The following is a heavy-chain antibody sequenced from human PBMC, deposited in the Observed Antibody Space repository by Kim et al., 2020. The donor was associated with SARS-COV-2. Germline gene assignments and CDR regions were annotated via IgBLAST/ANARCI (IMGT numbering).Heavy chain of an antibody. V-gene: IGHV3-33*06. CDR3: AKVYCSSSSCFSHYFDY. J-gene: IGHJ4*01. Sequence: GGSLRLSCTASGFTLSNYGMHWVRQAPGKGLEWVTVIWYDGSNKYYADSVKGRFTISRDNSKNTLYLQMNSLRAEDTAIYYCAKVYCSSSSCFSHYFDY. CDR2: IWYDGSNK. D-gene: IGHD2-2*01. CDR1: GFTLSNYG.